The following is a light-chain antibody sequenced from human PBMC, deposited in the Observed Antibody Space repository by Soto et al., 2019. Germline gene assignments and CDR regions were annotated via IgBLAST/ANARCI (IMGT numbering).Light chain of an antibody. CDR1: QDISHY. CDR2: AAS. V-gene: IGKV1-27*01. CDR3: QEYDTASLT. Sequence: DIQMTQSPSSLSASVGDRVTITCRASQDISHYLAWYQQTPGKVPKLLIYAASTLQSGVPSRFSGSGSGTDFTLTINSLQPEDVATYYCQEYDTASLTFGGGTKVEIK. J-gene: IGKJ4*01.